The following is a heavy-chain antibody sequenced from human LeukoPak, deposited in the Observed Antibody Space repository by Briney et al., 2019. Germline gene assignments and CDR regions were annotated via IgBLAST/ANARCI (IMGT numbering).Heavy chain of an antibody. CDR1: GFTFSSYG. Sequence: PGGSLRLSCAASGFTFSSYGMSWVGQAPGKGVEGVSAISGSGGSTYYADSVKGRFTISRDNSKNTLYLQMNSLRAEDTAVYYCAKDFGLKYSSSWYYYFDYWGQGTLVTVSS. CDR3: AKDFGLKYSSSWYYYFDY. D-gene: IGHD6-13*01. V-gene: IGHV3-23*01. CDR2: ISGSGGST. J-gene: IGHJ4*02.